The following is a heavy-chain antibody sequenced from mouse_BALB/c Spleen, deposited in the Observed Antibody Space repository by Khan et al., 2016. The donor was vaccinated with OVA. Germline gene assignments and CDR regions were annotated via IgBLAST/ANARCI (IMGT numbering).Heavy chain of an antibody. Sequence: EVKLLESGPSLVKPSQTLSLTCSVTGDSITSGYWNWIRKFPGNKLEYMGYISSSDSTFYNPSLKSRISITRDTSKNQYYPQLNSVTTEDTATSYCARWNYRYDGYFDYWGQGTTLTVSS. D-gene: IGHD2-14*01. CDR2: ISSSDST. V-gene: IGHV3-8*02. CDR1: GDSITSGY. CDR3: ARWNYRYDGYFDY. J-gene: IGHJ2*01.